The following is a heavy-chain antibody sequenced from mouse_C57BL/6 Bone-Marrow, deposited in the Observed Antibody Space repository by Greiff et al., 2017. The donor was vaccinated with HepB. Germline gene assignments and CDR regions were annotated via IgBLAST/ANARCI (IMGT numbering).Heavy chain of an antibody. J-gene: IGHJ4*01. V-gene: IGHV1-7*01. CDR3: AIDSSGYYAMDY. CDR2: INPSSGYT. D-gene: IGHD3-2*02. CDR1: GYTFTSYW. Sequence: VQLQQSGAELAKPGASVKLSCKASGYTFTSYWMHWVKQRPGQGLEWIGYINPSSGYTKYNQKFKDKATLTADKSSRTAYMQLSSLTYEDSAVYYCAIDSSGYYAMDYWGQGTSVTVSS.